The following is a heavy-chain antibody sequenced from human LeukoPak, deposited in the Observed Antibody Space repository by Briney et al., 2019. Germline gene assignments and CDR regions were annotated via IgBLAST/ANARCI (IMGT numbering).Heavy chain of an antibody. V-gene: IGHV3-64*01. CDR2: ISSNGGST. Sequence: PGGSLRLSCAASGFTFSSYAMHWVRQAPGKGLEYVSAISSNGGSTYYANSVKGRFTISRDNSKNTLYLQVNGLRTEDTAVYYCAKDRLLNCRGDCYIFDYWGQGTVVTVSS. CDR3: AKDRLLNCRGDCYIFDY. J-gene: IGHJ4*02. CDR1: GFTFSSYA. D-gene: IGHD2-21*02.